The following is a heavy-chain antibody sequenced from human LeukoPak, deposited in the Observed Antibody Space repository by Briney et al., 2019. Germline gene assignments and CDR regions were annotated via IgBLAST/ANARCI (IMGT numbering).Heavy chain of an antibody. CDR1: GGSISSSSYY. J-gene: IGHJ4*02. D-gene: IGHD1-14*01. CDR2: IYYSGGT. Sequence: PSETLSLTCTVSGGSISSSSYYWGWIRQPPGKGLEWIGYIYYSGGTYYNPSLKSRVTISLDTSKNQFSLKLSSVTAADTAVYYCAITHFNRRLDYWGQGTLVTVSS. CDR3: AITHFNRRLDY. V-gene: IGHV4-31*03.